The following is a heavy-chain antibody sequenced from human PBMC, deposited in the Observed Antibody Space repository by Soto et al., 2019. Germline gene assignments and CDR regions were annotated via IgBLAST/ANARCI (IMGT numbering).Heavy chain of an antibody. CDR1: GYTFTDYY. V-gene: IGHV1-2*02. D-gene: IGHD2-15*01. CDR2: INPNSGAT. CDR3: ARDIIVVLGGTLHYYGMDY. J-gene: IGHJ6*02. Sequence: GASVKVSCKASGYTFTDYYIQWVRQAPGQGLEWMGWINPNSGATEYAQKFQGRVTMSRDTSISTAYMELSRLRSDDTAGYYCARDIIVVLGGTLHYYGMDYWGQGTTVTVSS.